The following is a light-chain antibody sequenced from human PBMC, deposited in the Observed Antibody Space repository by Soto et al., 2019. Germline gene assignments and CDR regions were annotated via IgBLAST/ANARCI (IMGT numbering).Light chain of an antibody. Sequence: QSVLTQPASVSGSPGQSITISCTGTSSDVGGYNYVSWYQQHPGKAPKLMIYDVNNRPSGVSNRFSGSKSGNTASLTISRLQAEDEGDYYCSSYTSSITLVFGGGTKLTVL. CDR3: SSYTSSITLV. CDR2: DVN. V-gene: IGLV2-14*01. J-gene: IGLJ2*01. CDR1: SSDVGGYNY.